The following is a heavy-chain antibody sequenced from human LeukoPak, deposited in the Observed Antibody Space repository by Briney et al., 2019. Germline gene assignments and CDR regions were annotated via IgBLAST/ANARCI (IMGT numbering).Heavy chain of an antibody. J-gene: IGHJ4*02. CDR3: AREDSGYSRSGELDY. Sequence: GGSLRLSCAAPGFTFSSYAMHWVRQAPGKGLEWVAVISYDGSNKYYADSVKGRFTISRDNSKNTLYLQMNSLRAEDTAVYYCAREDSGYSRSGELDYWGQGTLVTVSS. CDR2: ISYDGSNK. D-gene: IGHD3-22*01. CDR1: GFTFSSYA. V-gene: IGHV3-30-3*01.